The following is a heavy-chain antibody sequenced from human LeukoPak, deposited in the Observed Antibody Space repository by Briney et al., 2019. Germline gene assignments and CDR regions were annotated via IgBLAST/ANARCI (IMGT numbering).Heavy chain of an antibody. Sequence: SETLSLTCTVSGGSISSYYWSWIRQPPGKGLELIGYISHYGSTNHHPSLKSRVSISIDTSKTQFSLKLSSVTAADTAVYYCARGYSLSDPPDYWGQGILVTVSS. CDR1: GGSISSYY. D-gene: IGHD5/OR15-5a*01. V-gene: IGHV4-59*01. J-gene: IGHJ4*02. CDR2: ISHYGST. CDR3: ARGYSLSDPPDY.